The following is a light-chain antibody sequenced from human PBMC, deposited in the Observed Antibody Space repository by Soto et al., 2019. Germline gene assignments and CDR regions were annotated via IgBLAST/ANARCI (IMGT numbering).Light chain of an antibody. V-gene: IGKV2-30*02. CDR2: GAS. CDR1: QSLVHSDGNTY. CDR3: QQFGSSVT. J-gene: IGKJ5*01. Sequence: DVVMTQSPLSLPVTLGQPASISCRSSQSLVHSDGNTYLNWFQQKPGQAPRLLIYGASSRATGIPDRFSGSGSGTDFTLTISRLEPEDFAVYYCQQFGSSVTFGQGTRLEIK.